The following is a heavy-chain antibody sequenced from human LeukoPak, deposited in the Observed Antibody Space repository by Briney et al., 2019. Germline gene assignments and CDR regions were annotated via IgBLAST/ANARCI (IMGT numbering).Heavy chain of an antibody. CDR1: EYTFTSYD. Sequence: GASVKVSCKASEYTFTSYDINWVRQATGQGLEWMGWMNPNSGNTGYAQKFQGRVTITRNTSISTAYMELSSLRSEDTAVYYCARAVAGSEDAFDIWGQGTMVTVSS. CDR2: MNPNSGNT. CDR3: ARAVAGSEDAFDI. D-gene: IGHD6-19*01. V-gene: IGHV1-8*01. J-gene: IGHJ3*02.